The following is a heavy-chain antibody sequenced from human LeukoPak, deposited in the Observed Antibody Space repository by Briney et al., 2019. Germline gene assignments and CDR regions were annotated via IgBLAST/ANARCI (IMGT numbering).Heavy chain of an antibody. D-gene: IGHD3-16*01. CDR3: ARDRSGSYPYYFDY. V-gene: IGHV3-21*01. CDR1: GFTFSDYS. CDR2: ISSRSVYI. Sequence: GGSLRLSCAVSGFTFSDYSMNWVRQAPGKGLEWVSSISSRSVYIYYADSVRGRFTISRDNAKDSLYLQMDSLRAEDTAVYYCARDRSGSYPYYFDYWGQGGLVPVSS. J-gene: IGHJ4*02.